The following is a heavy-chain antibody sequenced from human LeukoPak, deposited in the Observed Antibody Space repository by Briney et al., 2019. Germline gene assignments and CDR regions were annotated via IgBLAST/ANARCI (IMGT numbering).Heavy chain of an antibody. CDR2: IYYSGST. J-gene: IGHJ4*02. Sequence: SETLSLTCTVSGGSISSSSYYWGWIRQPPGKGLEWIGSIYYSGSTYYNPSFKSRVTISVDTSKNQFSLKLSSVTAADTAVYYCASWAYEYCGSYYPYCFDYWGQGTLVTVSS. CDR1: GGSISSSSYY. D-gene: IGHD1-26*01. V-gene: IGHV4-39*01. CDR3: ASWAYEYCGSYYPYCFDY.